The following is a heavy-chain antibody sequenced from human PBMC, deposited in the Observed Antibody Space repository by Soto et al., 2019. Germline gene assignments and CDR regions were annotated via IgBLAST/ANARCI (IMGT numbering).Heavy chain of an antibody. V-gene: IGHV3-23*01. J-gene: IGHJ4*02. CDR1: GFTFSSYA. CDR3: AKDRVAIQLWSDQTFDY. Sequence: PGGSLRLSCAASGFTFSSYAMSWVRQAPGKGLEWVSAISGSGGSTYYADSVKGRFTISRDNSKNTLYLQMNSLRAEDTAVYYCAKDRVAIQLWSDQTFDYWGQGTLVTVSS. D-gene: IGHD5-18*01. CDR2: ISGSGGST.